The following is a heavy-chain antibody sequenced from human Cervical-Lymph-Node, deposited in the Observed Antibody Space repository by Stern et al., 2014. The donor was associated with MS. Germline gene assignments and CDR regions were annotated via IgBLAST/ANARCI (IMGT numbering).Heavy chain of an antibody. CDR3: ARASRGGSFNWFDP. CDR1: GGPISSYY. J-gene: IGHJ5*02. Sequence: QLQLQESGPGLVKPSETLSLTCTVSGGPISSYYWSWIRQPPGKGLEWIGYIYYSGSTNYNPSLKSRVTISVDTSKNQFSLKLSSVTAADTAVYYCARASRGGSFNWFDPWGQGTLVTVSS. D-gene: IGHD2-15*01. V-gene: IGHV4-59*01. CDR2: IYYSGST.